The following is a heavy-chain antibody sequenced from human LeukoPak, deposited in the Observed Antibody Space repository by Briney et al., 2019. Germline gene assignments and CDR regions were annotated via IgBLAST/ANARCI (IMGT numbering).Heavy chain of an antibody. CDR2: ISAYNGNT. Sequence: ASVKVSCKASGYTLTSYYMHWVRQAPGQGLEWMGWISAYNGNTNYAQKLQGRVTMTTDTSTSTAYMELRSLRSDDTAVYYCARAPIAVVEPFDYWGQGTLVTVSS. V-gene: IGHV1-18*04. D-gene: IGHD6-19*01. J-gene: IGHJ4*02. CDR3: ARAPIAVVEPFDY. CDR1: GYTLTSYY.